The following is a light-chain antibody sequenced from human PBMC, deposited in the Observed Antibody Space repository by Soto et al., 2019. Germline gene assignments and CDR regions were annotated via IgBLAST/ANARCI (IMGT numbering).Light chain of an antibody. V-gene: IGKV3-11*01. CDR3: QQRNTWPPIT. J-gene: IGKJ5*01. Sequence: EIVLTQSPATLSLSPGERATLSCRASQTVSTYLAWYQQKPGQAPRLLIYDASNRATGIPARFSGSGSGTDFTPTIISLAPEDFAVYYCQQRNTWPPITFGQGTRLDIK. CDR1: QTVSTY. CDR2: DAS.